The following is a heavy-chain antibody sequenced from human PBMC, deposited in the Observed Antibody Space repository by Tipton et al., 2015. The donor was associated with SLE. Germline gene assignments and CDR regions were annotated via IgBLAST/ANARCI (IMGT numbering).Heavy chain of an antibody. J-gene: IGHJ3*02. D-gene: IGHD1-26*01. CDR1: GGSITNHY. CDR2: IHYSGST. CDR3: ARTLGALAHTVYDAFDI. Sequence: TLSLTCTVSGGSITNHYWNWIRQPPGKGLEWIGYIHYSGSTHDNPSLKSRDTMPVDMSKNQFSLRLTSVTAADTAVYYCARTLGALAHTVYDAFDIWGQGKMVTVSS. V-gene: IGHV4-59*11.